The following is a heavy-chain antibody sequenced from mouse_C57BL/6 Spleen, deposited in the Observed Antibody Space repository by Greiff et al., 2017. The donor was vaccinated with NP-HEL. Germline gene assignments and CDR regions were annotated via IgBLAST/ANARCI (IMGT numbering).Heavy chain of an antibody. J-gene: IGHJ3*01. CDR3: AREGDYDGYFAY. CDR2: IDPSDSYT. CDR1: GYTFTSYW. V-gene: IGHV1-59*01. D-gene: IGHD2-3*01. Sequence: QVQLQQSGAELVRPGTSVKLSCKASGYTFTSYWMHWVKQRPGQGLEWIGVIDPSDSYTNYNQKFKGKATLTVDTSSSTAYMQLSSLTSEDSAVYYCAREGDYDGYFAYWGQGTLVTVSA.